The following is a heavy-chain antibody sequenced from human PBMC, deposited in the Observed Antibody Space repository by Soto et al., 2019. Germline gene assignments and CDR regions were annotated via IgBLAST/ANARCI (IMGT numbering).Heavy chain of an antibody. J-gene: IGHJ4*02. CDR3: ASDLERYSYGGYYFDY. CDR1: GGSISSGDYY. Sequence: QVQLQESGPGLVKPSQTLSLTCTVSGGSISSGDYYWSWIRQPPGKGLEWIGYIYYSGSTYYNPSLKSRVTISVDTSKNQFSLKLSSVTAADTAVYYCASDLERYSYGGYYFDYWGQGTLVTVSS. CDR2: IYYSGST. V-gene: IGHV4-30-4*01. D-gene: IGHD5-18*01.